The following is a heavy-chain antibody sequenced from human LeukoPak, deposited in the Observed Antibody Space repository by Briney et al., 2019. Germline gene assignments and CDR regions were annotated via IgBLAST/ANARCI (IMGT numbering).Heavy chain of an antibody. V-gene: IGHV1-69*13. CDR2: IIPIFGTA. CDR1: GGTFSSYA. D-gene: IGHD5-12*01. Sequence: GASVNVSCTASGGTFSSYAISWVRQAPGQGLEWMGGIIPIFGTANYAQKFQGRVTITADESTSTAYMELSSLRSEDTAVYYCARDRGWLRGGEYAYWGQGTLVTVSS. J-gene: IGHJ4*02. CDR3: ARDRGWLRGGEYAY.